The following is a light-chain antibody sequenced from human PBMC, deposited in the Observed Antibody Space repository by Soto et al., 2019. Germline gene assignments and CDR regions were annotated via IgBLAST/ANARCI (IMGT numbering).Light chain of an antibody. V-gene: IGKV2D-29*02. J-gene: IGKJ5*01. CDR1: QSLLHITGETF. Sequence: DVVMTQTPLSLSVAPGEPSSISCKSSQSLLHITGETFLFWYLQKTGQSPXLLIYEVSTRVSGVPDRFSGSGSGTDFTLEISRVEPDDVGIYSCMQSTQIPPTFGQGTRRRL. CDR2: EVS. CDR3: MQSTQIPPT.